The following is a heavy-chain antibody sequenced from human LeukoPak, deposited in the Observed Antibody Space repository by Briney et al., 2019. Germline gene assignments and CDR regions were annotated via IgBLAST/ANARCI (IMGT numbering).Heavy chain of an antibody. CDR1: GFTFSSYA. D-gene: IGHD3-10*01. V-gene: IGHV3-23*01. Sequence: PGRSLRLSCAASGFTFSSYAMSWVRQGPGKGLEWVSTISGSGGSTYYADSVKGRFTISRDNSKNTLYLQMNSLRAEDTAVYYCAKDVNYYGSGSYYVYWGQGTLVTVSS. J-gene: IGHJ4*02. CDR3: AKDVNYYGSGSYYVY. CDR2: ISGSGGST.